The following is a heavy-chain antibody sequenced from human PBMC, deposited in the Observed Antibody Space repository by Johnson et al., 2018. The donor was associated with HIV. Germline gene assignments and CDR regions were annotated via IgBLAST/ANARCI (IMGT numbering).Heavy chain of an antibody. V-gene: IGHV3-13*01. CDR2: IGTAGDT. J-gene: IGHJ3*02. Sequence: VQLVESGGGLVQPGGSLRLSCAASGFTFSSYDMHWVRQATGKGLEWVSAIGTAGDTYYPGSVKGRFTISRENAKNSLYLQMNSLRAGDTAVYYCARGDRYHAFDIWGQGTMVIVSS. CDR1: GFTFSSYD. CDR3: ARGDRYHAFDI. D-gene: IGHD3-16*02.